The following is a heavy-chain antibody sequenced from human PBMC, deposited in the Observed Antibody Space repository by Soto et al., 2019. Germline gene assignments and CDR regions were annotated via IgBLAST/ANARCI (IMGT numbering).Heavy chain of an antibody. CDR1: GGSFRTYA. D-gene: IGHD2-21*01. Sequence: QGQLVQSGAEVKKPGSSVKVSCKASGGSFRTYAINWVRQAPGQGLEWRGGIIPMLAAPTYALKLQGRLTITADESTTIVYMELSSLTSVDTAVYYCTRVGPPSPSVIWFFDLWGRGTLVTVSS. J-gene: IGHJ2*01. CDR2: IIPMLAAP. CDR3: TRVGPPSPSVIWFFDL. V-gene: IGHV1-69*01.